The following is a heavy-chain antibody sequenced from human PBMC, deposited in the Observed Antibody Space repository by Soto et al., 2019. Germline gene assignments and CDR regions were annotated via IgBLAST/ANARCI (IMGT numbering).Heavy chain of an antibody. J-gene: IGHJ4*02. Sequence: PGGSLRLSCAASGFTFSSYGMHWVRQAPGKGLEWVAVISYDGSNKYYADSVKGRFTISRDNSKNTLYLQMNSLRAEDTAVYYCAKVRCDFWIACYFDYWGQGTLVTVSS. CDR2: ISYDGSNK. CDR1: GFTFSSYG. V-gene: IGHV3-30*18. D-gene: IGHD3-3*01. CDR3: AKVRCDFWIACYFDY.